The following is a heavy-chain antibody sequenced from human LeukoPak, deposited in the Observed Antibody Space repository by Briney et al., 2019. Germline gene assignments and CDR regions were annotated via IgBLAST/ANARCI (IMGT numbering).Heavy chain of an antibody. CDR2: ISYDGSNK. CDR1: GFTFSSYA. J-gene: IGHJ4*02. V-gene: IGHV3-30-3*01. D-gene: IGHD5-18*01. CDR3: AKGGGIQLWAY. Sequence: PGGSLRLSCAASGFTFSSYAMHWVRQAPGKGLEWVAVISYDGSNKYYADSVKGRFTISRDNSKNTLYLQMNSLRAEDTAVYYCAKGGGIQLWAYWGQGTLVTVSS.